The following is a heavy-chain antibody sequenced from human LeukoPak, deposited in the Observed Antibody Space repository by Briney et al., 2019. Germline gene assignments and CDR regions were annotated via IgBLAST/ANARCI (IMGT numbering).Heavy chain of an antibody. J-gene: IGHJ4*02. CDR1: GFSFSSYA. CDR3: AKSGYNRFDY. V-gene: IGHV3-23*01. CDR2: ISGSGGST. Sequence: GGSLRLSCAASGFSFSSYAMSWVRQAPGKGLEWVSGISGSGGSTYYADSVKGRFTISRDNSKNTLYLQMNSLRAEDTAVYYCAKSGYNRFDYWGQGTLVTVSS. D-gene: IGHD5-24*01.